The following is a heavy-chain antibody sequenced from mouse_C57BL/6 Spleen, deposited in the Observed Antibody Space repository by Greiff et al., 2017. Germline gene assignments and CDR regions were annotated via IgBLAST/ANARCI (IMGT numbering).Heavy chain of an antibody. J-gene: IGHJ1*03. D-gene: IGHD2-1*01. Sequence: VKLQESGAELVRPGASVKLSCKASGYTFTDYYINWVKQRPGQGLEWIARIYPGSGNTYYNEKFKGKATLTAEKSSSTAYMQLSSLTSEDSAVYFCARIYYGLYWYFDVWGTGTTVTVSS. CDR2: IYPGSGNT. CDR3: ARIYYGLYWYFDV. V-gene: IGHV1-76*01. CDR1: GYTFTDYY.